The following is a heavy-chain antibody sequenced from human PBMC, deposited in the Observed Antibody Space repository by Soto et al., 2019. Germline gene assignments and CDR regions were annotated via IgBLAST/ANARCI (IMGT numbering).Heavy chain of an antibody. CDR2: INPSGGST. Sequence: QVQLVQSGAEVKKPGASVTVSCKASGYTFTSYYMHWVRQAPGQGLEWMGIINPSGGSTSYAQKFQGRVTMARDTSTSTVYMELSSQRSEDTAVYYCARDATVVTQPAEYFQHWGQGTLVTVSS. CDR1: GYTFTSYY. CDR3: ARDATVVTQPAEYFQH. D-gene: IGHD2-15*01. J-gene: IGHJ1*01. V-gene: IGHV1-46*01.